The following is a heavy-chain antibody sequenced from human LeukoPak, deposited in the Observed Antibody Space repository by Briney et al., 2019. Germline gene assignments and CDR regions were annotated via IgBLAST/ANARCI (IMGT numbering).Heavy chain of an antibody. D-gene: IGHD3-10*01. CDR3: AKDIRVDYYGSGSTFDY. V-gene: IGHV3-9*01. J-gene: IGHJ4*02. CDR2: ISWNSGSI. Sequence: SPRLSCAASGFTFDDYAMHWVRQAPGKGLEWVSGISWNSGSIGYADSVKGRFTISRDNAKNSLYLQMNSLRAEDTALYYCAKDIRVDYYGSGSTFDYWGQGTLVTVSS. CDR1: GFTFDDYA.